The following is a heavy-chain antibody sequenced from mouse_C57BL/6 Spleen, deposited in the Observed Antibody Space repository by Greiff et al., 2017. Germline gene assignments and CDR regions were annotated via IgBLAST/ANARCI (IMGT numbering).Heavy chain of an antibody. J-gene: IGHJ4*01. CDR2: ISYDGSN. V-gene: IGHV3-6*01. Sequence: ESGPGLVKPSQSLSLTCSVTGYSIPSGYYWNWIRQFPGNKLEWMGYISYDGSNNYNPSLKNRISITRDTSKNQFFLKLNSVTTEDTATYYCALSNYGAMDDWGQGTSVTVSS. CDR1: GYSIPSGYY. D-gene: IGHD2-5*01. CDR3: ALSNYGAMDD.